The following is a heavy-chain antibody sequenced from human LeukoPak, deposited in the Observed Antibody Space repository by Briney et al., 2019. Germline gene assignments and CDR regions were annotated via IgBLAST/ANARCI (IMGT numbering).Heavy chain of an antibody. D-gene: IGHD1-26*01. CDR1: GFTFSSYG. CDR3: ARGTSYRYDY. V-gene: IGHV3-30*02. CDR2: IRYDGSNK. J-gene: IGHJ4*02. Sequence: GGSLRLSCAASGFTFSSYGMHWVRQAPGKGLEWVAFIRYDGSNKYYADSVKGRFTISRDNSKNTLYLQMNSLRAGDTAVYYCARGTSYRYDYWGQGTLVTVSS.